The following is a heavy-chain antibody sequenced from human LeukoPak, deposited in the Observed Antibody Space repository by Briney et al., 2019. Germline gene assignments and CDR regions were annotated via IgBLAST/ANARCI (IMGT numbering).Heavy chain of an antibody. J-gene: IGHJ4*02. Sequence: GESLKISCKGSGYSFTSYWIGWVRQMPGKGLEWMGIIYPGDSDTRYSPSFQGQVTISADKSISTAYLQWSSLKASDTAMYYCARRGNRLPRIAVAGPVDYWGQGTLVTVSS. CDR2: IYPGDSDT. V-gene: IGHV5-51*01. CDR1: GYSFTSYW. D-gene: IGHD6-19*01. CDR3: ARRGNRLPRIAVAGPVDY.